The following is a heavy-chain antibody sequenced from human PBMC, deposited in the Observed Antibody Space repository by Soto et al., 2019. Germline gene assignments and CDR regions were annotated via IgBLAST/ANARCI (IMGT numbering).Heavy chain of an antibody. V-gene: IGHV4-39*01. Sequence: NPSETLSLTCTVSGVSISSKNFYWGWIRQSPGKGLEWIGTLYSGSTFSSLSLKNRVTISVDTSKNQVSLKLRSVAAADTAIYYCATTRGIAVGGSFDYWGQGIQVTVSS. CDR2: LYSGST. CDR1: GVSISSKNFY. J-gene: IGHJ4*02. D-gene: IGHD6-19*01. CDR3: ATTRGIAVGGSFDY.